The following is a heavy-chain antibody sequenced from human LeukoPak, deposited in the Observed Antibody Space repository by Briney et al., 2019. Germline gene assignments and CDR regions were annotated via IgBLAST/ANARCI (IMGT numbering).Heavy chain of an antibody. J-gene: IGHJ3*02. Sequence: GASVKVSCKASGYTFTGYYMHWVRQAPGRGLEWMGWINPNSGGTNYAQKFQGRVTMTRDTSISTAYMELSRLRSDDTAVYYCASLVNIAAAGDDAFDIWGQGTMVTVSS. D-gene: IGHD6-13*01. CDR3: ASLVNIAAAGDDAFDI. CDR2: INPNSGGT. V-gene: IGHV1-2*02. CDR1: GYTFTGYY.